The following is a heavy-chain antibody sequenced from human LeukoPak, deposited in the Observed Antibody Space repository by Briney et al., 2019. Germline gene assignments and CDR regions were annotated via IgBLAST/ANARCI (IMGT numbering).Heavy chain of an antibody. J-gene: IGHJ5*02. V-gene: IGHV4-4*07. CDR2: IYTSGST. Sequence: SETLSLTCTVSGGSISSYYWSWIRQPAGKGLEWIGRIYTSGSTNYNPSLKSRVTMSVDTSKSQFSLKLSSVTAADTALYYCARVVCSSTSCFYNWFDPWGQGTLVTVSS. CDR1: GGSISSYY. D-gene: IGHD2-2*01. CDR3: ARVVCSSTSCFYNWFDP.